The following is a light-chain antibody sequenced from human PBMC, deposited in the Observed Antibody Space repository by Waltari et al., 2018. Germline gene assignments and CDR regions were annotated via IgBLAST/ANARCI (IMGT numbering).Light chain of an antibody. Sequence: QSALTQPASVSGSPGQSITISCTGTSSDVGAYNYVSWYQQHPGKAPKLVIFDVSNRPSWVSNRFSGSKSGNTASLTISGLQAEDEAGYYCSSYISSSTLELFGGGTSLTVL. CDR1: SSDVGAYNY. CDR2: DVS. J-gene: IGLJ2*01. CDR3: SSYISSSTLEL. V-gene: IGLV2-14*03.